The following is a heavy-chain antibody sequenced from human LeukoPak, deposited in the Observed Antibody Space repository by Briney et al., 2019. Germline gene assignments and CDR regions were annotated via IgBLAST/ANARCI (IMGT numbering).Heavy chain of an antibody. Sequence: PGGSLRLSCAASGFTVSSTYMSWVRQAPGKGLEWVSVFYSGDTTYYANSVKGRFTISRDNSKNMLYLQMNSLRAEDTAVYYCARVFVVVGSTDAFDIWGQGTVVTVSS. J-gene: IGHJ3*02. D-gene: IGHD2-15*01. CDR2: FYSGDTT. CDR1: GFTVSSTY. CDR3: ARVFVVVGSTDAFDI. V-gene: IGHV3-66*01.